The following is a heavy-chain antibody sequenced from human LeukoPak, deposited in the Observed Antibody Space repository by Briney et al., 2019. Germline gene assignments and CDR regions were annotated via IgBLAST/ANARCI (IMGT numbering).Heavy chain of an antibody. V-gene: IGHV3-23*01. J-gene: IGHJ4*02. CDR2: ISGRGGST. CDR1: GFDFSNYV. CDR3: AKADLATVTTPFDY. Sequence: AGGSLRLSCAASGFDFSNYVMTWVRQAPGKGLEWVSGISGRGGSTYYAGSVKGRFTISRDNSKNTLSLQMNSLRAEDTAVYYCAKADLATVTTPFDYWGQGTLVTVSS. D-gene: IGHD4-17*01.